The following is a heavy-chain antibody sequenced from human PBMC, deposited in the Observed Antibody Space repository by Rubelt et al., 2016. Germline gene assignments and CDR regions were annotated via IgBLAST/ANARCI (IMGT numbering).Heavy chain of an antibody. CDR2: IHPSGST. J-gene: IGHJ4*02. Sequence: QVQLVESGGGVVQPGRSLRLSCAASGFTFSDYYMSWIRQAPGKGLEWIGEIHPSGSTNYNPSLKSRVTISADTSKNQISLNLNSVTAADTAVYYCARGLDSTKTGADWGQGTLVTVSS. CDR1: GFTFSDYY. D-gene: IGHD3-10*01. V-gene: IGHV4-34*01. CDR3: ARGLDSTKTGAD.